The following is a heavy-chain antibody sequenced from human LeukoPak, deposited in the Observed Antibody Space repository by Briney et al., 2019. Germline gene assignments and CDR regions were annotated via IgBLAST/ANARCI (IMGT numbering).Heavy chain of an antibody. CDR1: GFTVSSNS. J-gene: IGHJ4*02. D-gene: IGHD4/OR15-4a*01. Sequence: HPGGSLRLSCTASGFTVSSNSMSWVRQAPGKGLEWVSFIYSDNTHYSDSVKGRFTISRDNSKNTLYLQMNSLRAEDTAVYYCAKRAGAYSPPYDYWGQGTLVTVSS. CDR3: AKRAGAYSPPYDY. V-gene: IGHV3-53*01. CDR2: IYSDNT.